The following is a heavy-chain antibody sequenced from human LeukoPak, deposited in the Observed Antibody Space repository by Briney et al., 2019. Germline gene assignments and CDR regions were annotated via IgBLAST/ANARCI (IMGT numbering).Heavy chain of an antibody. J-gene: IGHJ4*02. CDR1: GGSISSGGYY. CDR3: ARVGGTTIDVLYFDY. CDR2: IYYSGST. Sequence: PSQTLSLTCTVSGGSISSGGYYWSWIRQHPGKGLEWIGYIYYSGSTCYNPSLKSRVTMSVDTSKNQFSLKLSSVTAADTAVYYCARVGGTTIDVLYFDYWGQGTLVTVSS. D-gene: IGHD1-7*01. V-gene: IGHV4-31*03.